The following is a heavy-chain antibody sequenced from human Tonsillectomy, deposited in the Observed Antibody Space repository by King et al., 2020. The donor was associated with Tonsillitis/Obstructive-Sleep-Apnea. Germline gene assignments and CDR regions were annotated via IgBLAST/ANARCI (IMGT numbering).Heavy chain of an antibody. V-gene: IGHV1-18*01. D-gene: IGHD3-3*01. CDR2: ISAYNGNT. J-gene: IGHJ4*02. CDR3: ARETYYDFWSGYRNFDY. CDR1: GYTFTSYG. Sequence: VQLVESGAEVKKPGASVKVSCKASGYTFTSYGISWVRQAPGQGLEWMGWISAYNGNTNYAQKLQGRVTMTTDTSTSTAYMELRSPRSDDTAVYYCARETYYDFWSGYRNFDYWGQGTLVTVSS.